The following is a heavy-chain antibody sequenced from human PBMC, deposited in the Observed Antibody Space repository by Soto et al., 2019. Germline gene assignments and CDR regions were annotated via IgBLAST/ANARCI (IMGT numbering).Heavy chain of an antibody. CDR3: AKDRLRIAARPVYGMDV. J-gene: IGHJ6*02. CDR2: ISYDGSNQ. D-gene: IGHD6-6*01. V-gene: IGHV3-30*18. CDR1: GFTCSAYG. Sequence: AGSLALSFRASGFTCSAYGMHWVREAPGKELEWVVLISYDGSNQYYADSVKGRFTISRDNSKNTLFLQMNSLRAEDTAVYYCAKDRLRIAARPVYGMDVWGQGTTVTVSS.